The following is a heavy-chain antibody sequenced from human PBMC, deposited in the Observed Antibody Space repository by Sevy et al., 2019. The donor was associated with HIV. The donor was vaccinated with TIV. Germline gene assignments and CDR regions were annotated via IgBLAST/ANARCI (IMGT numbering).Heavy chain of an antibody. Sequence: SETLSLTCAVSGYSISSGYYWAWIRQPPGKGLEWIGSIYHTETTYYNPSLKGRVSISIDTSKNPFSLRLNSVTAADTAMYYCARVATTSFYYYYYMDVWGKGTTVTVSS. J-gene: IGHJ6*03. CDR1: GYSISSGYY. CDR2: IYHTETT. D-gene: IGHD4-17*01. CDR3: ARVATTSFYYYYYMDV. V-gene: IGHV4-38-2*01.